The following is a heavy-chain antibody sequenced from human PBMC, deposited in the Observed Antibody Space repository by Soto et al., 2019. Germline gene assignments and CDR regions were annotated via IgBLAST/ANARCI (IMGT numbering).Heavy chain of an antibody. CDR3: AADATAWQQMVPSDY. CDR1: GGTLSSIA. D-gene: IGHD2-8*01. J-gene: IGHJ4*02. Sequence: SVKVSCKASGGTLSSIAISWVRQAPGLGLEWMGRIVPIFGTTDNAQKFQGRVTITADEYTATTYMELSRLTSEDTAIYYCAADATAWQQMVPSDYWGQGTLVTVSS. V-gene: IGHV1-69*13. CDR2: IVPIFGTT.